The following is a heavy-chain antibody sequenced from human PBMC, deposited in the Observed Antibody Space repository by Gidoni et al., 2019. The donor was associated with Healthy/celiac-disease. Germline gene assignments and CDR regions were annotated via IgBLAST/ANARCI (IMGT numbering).Heavy chain of an antibody. CDR3: ARAVDYGDYSWYFDL. Sequence: QVQLVQSGAEVKKPGSSVKVSCQASGGTFSSYAISWVREAPGHGLEWMGGIIPIFSTANYAQKFQGRVKITADESTSTDYMELSSLRSEDTAVYYCARAVDYGDYSWYFDLWGRGTLVTVSS. CDR1: GGTFSSYA. D-gene: IGHD4-17*01. V-gene: IGHV1-69*01. J-gene: IGHJ2*01. CDR2: IIPIFSTA.